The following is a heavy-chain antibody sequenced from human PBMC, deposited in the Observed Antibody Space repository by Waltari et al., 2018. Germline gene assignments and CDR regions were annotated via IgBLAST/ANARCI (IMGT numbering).Heavy chain of an antibody. D-gene: IGHD1-1*01. Sequence: EVQLVESGGGLVQPGGSLRLSCAASGFTFSSYSMNWFRQAPGKGLEWVSYISSSSSTIYYADSVKGRFTISRDNAKNSLYLQMNSLRAEDTAVYYCARDRRYNWNAYFDYWGQGTLVTVSS. CDR3: ARDRRYNWNAYFDY. CDR1: GFTFSSYS. CDR2: ISSSSSTI. V-gene: IGHV3-48*04. J-gene: IGHJ4*02.